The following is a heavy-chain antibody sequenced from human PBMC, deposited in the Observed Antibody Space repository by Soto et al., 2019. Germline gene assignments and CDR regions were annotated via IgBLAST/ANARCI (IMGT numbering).Heavy chain of an antibody. D-gene: IGHD4-17*01. CDR2: ISYDGSNK. V-gene: IGHV3-30-3*01. Sequence: HPGGSLRLSCAASGFTFSSYAMHWVRQAPGKGLEWVAVISYDGSNKYYADSVKGRFTISRDNSKNTLYLQMNSLRAEDTAVYYCARDIYDYGGNSVLEYSPQDYYYYGMDVWGQGTTVTVSS. J-gene: IGHJ6*02. CDR3: ARDIYDYGGNSVLEYSPQDYYYYGMDV. CDR1: GFTFSSYA.